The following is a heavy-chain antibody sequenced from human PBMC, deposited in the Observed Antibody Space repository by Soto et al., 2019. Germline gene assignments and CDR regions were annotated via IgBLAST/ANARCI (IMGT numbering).Heavy chain of an antibody. CDR3: ARGGQWLAPEPYYFDY. CDR1: GFTFSSYG. Sequence: QVQLVESGGGVVQPGRSLRLSCAASGFTFSSYGMHWVRQAPGKGLEWVAVIWYDGSNKYYADSVKGRFTISRDNSKNTLYLQMNSLRAEDTAVYYCARGGQWLAPEPYYFDYWGQGTLVTVSS. V-gene: IGHV3-33*01. D-gene: IGHD6-19*01. CDR2: IWYDGSNK. J-gene: IGHJ4*02.